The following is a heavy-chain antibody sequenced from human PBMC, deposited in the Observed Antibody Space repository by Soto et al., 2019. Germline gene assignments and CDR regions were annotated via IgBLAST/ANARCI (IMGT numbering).Heavy chain of an antibody. CDR3: AAEGRSSGWYGIDYFDY. CDR2: IVVGSGNT. CDR1: GLTFTSSA. D-gene: IGHD6-19*01. V-gene: IGHV1-58*01. Sequence: SVKVSCKACGLTFTSSALQLVRQARGQRLEWIGWIVVGSGNTNYAQKFQERVTITRDMSTSTAYMELSSLRSEDTAVYYCAAEGRSSGWYGIDYFDYWGQGIGVTVS. J-gene: IGHJ4*02.